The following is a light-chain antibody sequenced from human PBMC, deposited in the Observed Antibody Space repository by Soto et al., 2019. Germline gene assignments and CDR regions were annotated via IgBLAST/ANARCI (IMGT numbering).Light chain of an antibody. J-gene: IGLJ1*01. CDR3: SSYTSINTHV. CDR1: SSDIGGYKY. V-gene: IGLV2-14*01. Sequence: QSVLTQPASVSGSPGQSITISCTGTSSDIGGYKYVSWYQQNPDKAPKLMIYDVSYRPSGVSDRFSGSKSGNTASLTISGLQAEDEADYYCSSYTSINTHVFGTGTKLTGL. CDR2: DVS.